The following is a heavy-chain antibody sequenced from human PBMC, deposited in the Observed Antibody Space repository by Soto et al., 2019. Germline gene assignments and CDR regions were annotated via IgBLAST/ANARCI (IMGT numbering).Heavy chain of an antibody. V-gene: IGHV3-23*01. CDR3: AKVSSSWYSGFFDL. CDR2: LSDSGGSI. J-gene: IGHJ4*02. CDR1: GFTFSSHA. Sequence: AASGFTFSSHAMTWVRQAAEKGLEWVSGLSDSGGSIYYADSVKGRFTISRDNSMNTLYLQMNTLRAEDTAIYYCAKVSSSWYSGFFDLWGQGTLVTVSS. D-gene: IGHD6-13*01.